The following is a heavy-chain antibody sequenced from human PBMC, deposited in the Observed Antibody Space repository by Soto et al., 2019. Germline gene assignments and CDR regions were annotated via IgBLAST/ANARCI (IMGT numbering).Heavy chain of an antibody. CDR3: ARGGGVGVAGSAAFDM. Sequence: QLHLVHSGAVVKKPGASVTVSCSASGYPVTAYYMHWVRQAPGRGLEWMGGINPATGAAKYTQTFQGRVTLTRDTPTSTVFMELSGLTSEDTAVFYWARGGGVGVAGSAAFDMWGQGTLVTVSS. V-gene: IGHV1-2*02. D-gene: IGHD3-3*01. CDR2: INPATGAA. CDR1: GYPVTAYY. J-gene: IGHJ3*02.